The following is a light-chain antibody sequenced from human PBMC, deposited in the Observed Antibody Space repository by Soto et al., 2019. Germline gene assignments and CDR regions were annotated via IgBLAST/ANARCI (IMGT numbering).Light chain of an antibody. Sequence: QSALTQPRSVSGSRGQSVTISCTGTSSDVGTYNYVSWYQQHPGKAPKGMIYDVSERPSGVPDRFSGSKSGNTASLTISGLQAEDEADYYCCSYAGSPRYVLGTGTKVTVL. CDR3: CSYAGSPRYV. V-gene: IGLV2-11*01. J-gene: IGLJ1*01. CDR2: DVS. CDR1: SSDVGTYNY.